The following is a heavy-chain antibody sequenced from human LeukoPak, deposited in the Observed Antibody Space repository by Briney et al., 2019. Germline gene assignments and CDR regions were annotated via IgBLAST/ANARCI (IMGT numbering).Heavy chain of an antibody. CDR2: VYYTGST. CDR3: ARARMVTFFDE. D-gene: IGHD5-18*01. CDR1: GGSFSNYF. J-gene: IGHJ4*02. Sequence: PSETLSLTCTVSGGSFSNYFWSWVRQPPGKGLEWIGFVYYTGSTSYNPPLRGRVTVSVDTSKNQFYLNLTSVTAADTAIYYCARARMVTFFDEWGQGTLVTVS. V-gene: IGHV4-59*01.